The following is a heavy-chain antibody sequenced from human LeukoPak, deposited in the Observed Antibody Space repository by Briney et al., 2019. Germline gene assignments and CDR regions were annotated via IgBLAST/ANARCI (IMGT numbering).Heavy chain of an antibody. CDR3: ARETGVAAAFDY. J-gene: IGHJ4*02. CDR1: GYTFTGYY. V-gene: IGHV1-2*02. D-gene: IGHD6-13*01. Sequence: ASVKVSCKTSGYTFTGYYMHWVRQAPGQRLEWMGWINPNSGGTNYAQKFQGRVTMTRDTSISTAYMELSRLRSDDTAVYYCARETGVAAAFDYWGQGTLVTVSS. CDR2: INPNSGGT.